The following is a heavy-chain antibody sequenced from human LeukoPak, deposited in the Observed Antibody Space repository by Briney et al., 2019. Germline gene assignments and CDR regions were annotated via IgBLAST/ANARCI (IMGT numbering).Heavy chain of an antibody. V-gene: IGHV3-23*01. CDR1: GFTFSSYT. D-gene: IGHD3-3*01. CDR2: ITGSGDNT. Sequence: GGSLRLSCAASGFTFSSYTMSWVRQAPGKGLEWVSAITGSGDNTYYADSVKGRFTISRDNSKNTLYLQMNSLRAEDTAVYYCAKADQYDFWSGYARYFDYWGQGTLVTVSS. CDR3: AKADQYDFWSGYARYFDY. J-gene: IGHJ4*02.